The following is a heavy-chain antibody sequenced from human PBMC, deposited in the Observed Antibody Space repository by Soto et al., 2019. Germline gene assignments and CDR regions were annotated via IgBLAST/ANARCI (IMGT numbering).Heavy chain of an antibody. CDR3: ANLPTPVVVVAAPDPSFDY. J-gene: IGHJ4*02. CDR2: ISGSGGST. CDR1: GFTFSSYA. D-gene: IGHD2-15*01. V-gene: IGHV3-23*01. Sequence: EVQLLESGGGLVQPGGSLRLSCAASGFTFSSYAMSWVRQAPGKGLEWVSAISGSGGSTYYADSVKGRFTISRDNSKNTLYLQMNSLRAEDTAVYYCANLPTPVVVVAAPDPSFDYWGQGTLVTVSS.